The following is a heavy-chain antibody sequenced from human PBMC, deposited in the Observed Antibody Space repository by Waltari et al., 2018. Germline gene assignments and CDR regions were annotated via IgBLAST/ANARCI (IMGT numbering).Heavy chain of an antibody. CDR1: GFKFDDYA. D-gene: IGHD4-17*01. V-gene: IGHV3-43D*03. J-gene: IGHJ3*02. Sequence: EVQLVESGGLVVQPGGSLRLSCAASGFKFDDYAMYWVRQARGKGLEWVSFINWDASFVDYGDSVKGRIIVSRDNRKNSLYLQMNSLRAEDTAVYYCARDSTKVEVQYAFDIWGQGTMVTVSS. CDR3: ARDSTKVEVQYAFDI. CDR2: INWDASFV.